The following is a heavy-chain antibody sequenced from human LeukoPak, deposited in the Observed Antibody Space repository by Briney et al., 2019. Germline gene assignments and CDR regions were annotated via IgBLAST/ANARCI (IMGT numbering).Heavy chain of an antibody. Sequence: GGSLRLSCTTSGFTFGDYAMSWVRQAPGKGLEWVGFIRTRAYGGTTEYAASVKGRFTISRDESKSLAYLQMNSLKTEDTAVYYCRRDGFGTVATGRYFDNWGQGTLVTVSS. CDR1: GFTFGDYA. V-gene: IGHV3-49*04. CDR3: RRDGFGTVATGRYFDN. J-gene: IGHJ4*02. CDR2: IRTRAYGGTT. D-gene: IGHD1-26*01.